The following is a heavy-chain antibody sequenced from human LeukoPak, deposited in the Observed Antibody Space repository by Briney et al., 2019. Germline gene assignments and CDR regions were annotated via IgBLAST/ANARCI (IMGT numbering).Heavy chain of an antibody. CDR1: GFTFSSYA. Sequence: GGSLRLSCAASGFTFSSYAMSWVRQAPGKGLEWVSAISGSGGSTHYADSVKGRFTISRDNSKNTLYLQMNSLRAEDTAVYYCAKDPKGYDFWSGYPFDYWGQGTLVTVSS. V-gene: IGHV3-23*01. D-gene: IGHD3-3*01. CDR3: AKDPKGYDFWSGYPFDY. CDR2: ISGSGGST. J-gene: IGHJ4*02.